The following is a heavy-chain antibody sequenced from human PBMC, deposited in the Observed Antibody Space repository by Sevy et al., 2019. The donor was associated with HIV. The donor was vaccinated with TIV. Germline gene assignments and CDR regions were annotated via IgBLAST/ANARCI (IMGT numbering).Heavy chain of an antibody. Sequence: SETLSLTCAVSGYSISSGYYWGWIRQPPGKGLEWIGSIYHGGSTYYNPSLKSRVTISVDTSKNQSSLKLSSVTAADTAVYYCARARYYDSSAYYYFDYWGQGTLVTVSS. J-gene: IGHJ4*02. D-gene: IGHD3-22*01. CDR1: GYSISSGYY. V-gene: IGHV4-38-2*01. CDR3: ARARYYDSSAYYYFDY. CDR2: IYHGGST.